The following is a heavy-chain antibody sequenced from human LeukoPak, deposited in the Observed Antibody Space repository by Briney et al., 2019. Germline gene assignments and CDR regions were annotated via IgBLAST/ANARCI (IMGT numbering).Heavy chain of an antibody. J-gene: IGHJ4*02. CDR3: AKGRDFGVVTTFDY. CDR1: GFTFSNYA. V-gene: IGHV3-23*01. D-gene: IGHD3-3*01. CDR2: IRGSGDNT. Sequence: GGSPRLSCAASGFTFSNYAMSWVRQAPGKGLEWVSGIRGSGDNTYYADSVKGRFTISRDNSKNTLYLQMNSLRAEDTAVYYCAKGRDFGVVTTFDYWGQGTLVTVSS.